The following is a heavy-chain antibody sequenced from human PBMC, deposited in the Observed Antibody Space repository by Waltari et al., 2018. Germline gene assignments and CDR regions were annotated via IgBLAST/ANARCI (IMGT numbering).Heavy chain of an antibody. V-gene: IGHV1-69*14. J-gene: IGHJ5*02. CDR2: IIPIFGTA. CDR1: GGTFSSYA. CDR3: ARHAPIVVVPAAKYNWFDP. D-gene: IGHD2-2*01. Sequence: QVQLVQSGAEVKKPGSSVKVSCKASGGTFSSYAISWVRQAPGQGLEWMGGIIPIFGTANYAQKFQGRVTITADKSTSTAYMELSSLRSEDTAVYYCARHAPIVVVPAAKYNWFDPWGQGTLVTVSS.